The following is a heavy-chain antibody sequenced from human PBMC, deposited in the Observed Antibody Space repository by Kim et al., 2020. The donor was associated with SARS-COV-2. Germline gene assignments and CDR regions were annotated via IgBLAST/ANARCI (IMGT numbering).Heavy chain of an antibody. CDR3: AREGIAGATRY. CDR1: GGSISSGGYY. D-gene: IGHD6-13*01. J-gene: IGHJ4*02. CDR2: IYYSGST. V-gene: IGHV4-31*03. Sequence: SETLSLTCTVSGGSISSGGYYWSWIRQHPGKGLEWIGYIYYSGSTYYNPSLKSRVTISVDTSKNQFSLKLSSVTAADTAVYYCAREGIAGATRYWGQGTLVTVSS.